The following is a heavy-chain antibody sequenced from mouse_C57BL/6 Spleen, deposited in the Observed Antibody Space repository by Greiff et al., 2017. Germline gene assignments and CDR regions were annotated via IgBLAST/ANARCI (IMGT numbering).Heavy chain of an antibody. CDR1: GFTFSDYY. V-gene: IGHV5-16*01. D-gene: IGHD2-4*01. Sequence: EVQVVESEGGLVQPGSSMKLSCTASGFTFSDYYMAWVRQVPEKGLEWVANINYDGSSTYYLDSLKSRFIISRDNAKNILYLQMSSLKSEDTATYYCAIYYDHRGFAYWGQGTLVTVSA. CDR3: AIYYDHRGFAY. J-gene: IGHJ3*01. CDR2: INYDGSST.